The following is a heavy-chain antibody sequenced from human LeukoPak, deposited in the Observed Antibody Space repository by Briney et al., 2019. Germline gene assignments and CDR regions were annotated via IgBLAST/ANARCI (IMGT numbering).Heavy chain of an antibody. V-gene: IGHV3-30*01. Sequence: PGRSLRLSCGASGVTFSSHFMHWVRRAPGKGLEWVAVISYDGSNQYYADSVKGRFTISRDNSKNTLSLQMKSLRVEDTAVYYCARASEGDYVVYYMDVWGKGTTVTVSS. CDR2: ISYDGSNQ. CDR3: ARASEGDYVVYYMDV. CDR1: GVTFSSHF. D-gene: IGHD4-17*01. J-gene: IGHJ6*03.